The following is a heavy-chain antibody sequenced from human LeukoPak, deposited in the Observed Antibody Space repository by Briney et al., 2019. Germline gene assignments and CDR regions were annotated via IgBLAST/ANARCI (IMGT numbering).Heavy chain of an antibody. Sequence: GGSLRLSCAASGFTFSSSAMNWVRQAPGKGLEWVSTISGSGDRTYYADSVKGRFTISRDNSKNTLFLQMNSLRAEDTAVYYCARARLPKYYFDYWGQGTLVTVSS. D-gene: IGHD4-11*01. CDR3: ARARLPKYYFDY. CDR2: ISGSGDRT. J-gene: IGHJ4*02. CDR1: GFTFSSSA. V-gene: IGHV3-23*01.